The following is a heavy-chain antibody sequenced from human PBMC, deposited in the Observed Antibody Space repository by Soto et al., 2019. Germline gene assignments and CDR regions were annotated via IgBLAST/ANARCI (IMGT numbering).Heavy chain of an antibody. V-gene: IGHV3-33*03. CDR3: AKVSRADFWSAYYDY. D-gene: IGHD3-3*01. J-gene: IGHJ4*02. Sequence: PGGSLRLSFAAAGFTFSRYGMHWVRQAPGKGLEWVAGIWFGGTKTYYADSVKGRFTISRDNSKNTLFLQMNSLRAEDTAVYYCAKVSRADFWSAYYDYWGQGTLVTVSS. CDR2: IWFGGTKT. CDR1: GFTFSRYG.